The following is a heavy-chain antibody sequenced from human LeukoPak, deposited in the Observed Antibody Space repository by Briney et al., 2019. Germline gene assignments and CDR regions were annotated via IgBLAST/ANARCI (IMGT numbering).Heavy chain of an antibody. Sequence: SETLSLTCTVSGGSISTYYWSWVRQSPGKGLEWIGCVQYSGNTKYNPLFKSRVTISVDTSKNQFSLRLSSVTTADTAMYFCARGINVGATSYWGQGNLVTVSA. D-gene: IGHD1-26*01. CDR1: GGSISTYY. CDR2: VQYSGNT. CDR3: ARGINVGATSY. V-gene: IGHV4-59*01. J-gene: IGHJ4*02.